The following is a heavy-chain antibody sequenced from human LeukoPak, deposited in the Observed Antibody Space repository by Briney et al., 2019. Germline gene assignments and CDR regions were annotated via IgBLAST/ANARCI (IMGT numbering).Heavy chain of an antibody. Sequence: ASVKVSCKASGYAFTSYGISGVRQAPGQGLEWMGWISAYNGNTNYAQKLQGRVTMTTDTSTSTAYMELRSLRSDDTAVYYCAREGTTPYYFGYWGQGTLVTVSS. V-gene: IGHV1-18*04. CDR3: AREGTTPYYFGY. CDR1: GYAFTSYG. J-gene: IGHJ4*02. D-gene: IGHD2-2*01. CDR2: ISAYNGNT.